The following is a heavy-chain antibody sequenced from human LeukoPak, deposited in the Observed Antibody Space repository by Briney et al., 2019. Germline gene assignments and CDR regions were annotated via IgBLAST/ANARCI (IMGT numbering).Heavy chain of an antibody. V-gene: IGHV3-23*01. CDR3: AKKTTYRSGHFDY. Sequence: GGSLRLSCSASGFTFGNYAMSWVRQAPGKGLEWVSAISGGGSSTFYADSVRGRFTISRDNSKNTLYLQMNSLRAEDTAVYYCAKKTTYRSGHFDYWGQGTLVTVSS. CDR1: GFTFGNYA. D-gene: IGHD4-17*01. J-gene: IGHJ4*02. CDR2: ISGGGSST.